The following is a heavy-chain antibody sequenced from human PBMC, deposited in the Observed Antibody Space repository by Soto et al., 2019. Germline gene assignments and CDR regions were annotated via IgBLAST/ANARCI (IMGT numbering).Heavy chain of an antibody. CDR2: IYYSGST. Sequence: SETLSLTCTVSGGSISSGGYYWSWIRQDPGKGLEWIGYIYYSGSTYYNPSLKSRVTISVDTSKNQFSLKLSSVAAADTAVYYCARDGGYQLLDLRYGMDVWGQGTTVTVSS. V-gene: IGHV4-31*03. CDR1: GGSISSGGYY. CDR3: ARDGGYQLLDLRYGMDV. D-gene: IGHD2-2*01. J-gene: IGHJ6*02.